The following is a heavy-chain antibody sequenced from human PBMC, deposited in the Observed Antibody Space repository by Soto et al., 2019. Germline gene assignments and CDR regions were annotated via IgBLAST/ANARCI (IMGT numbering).Heavy chain of an antibody. CDR1: GGSISTYY. CDR2: IYYSGST. CDR3: ARDRGDGFNWDY. J-gene: IGHJ4*02. D-gene: IGHD3-10*01. V-gene: IGHV4-59*01. Sequence: PSETLSLTCTVSGGSISTYYWSWIRQPPGKGLEWIGYIYYSGSTNYNPSLKSRVTMSVDTSKKHFSLRLSSVTFADAAVYYCARDRGDGFNWDYWGQGTLVTVSS.